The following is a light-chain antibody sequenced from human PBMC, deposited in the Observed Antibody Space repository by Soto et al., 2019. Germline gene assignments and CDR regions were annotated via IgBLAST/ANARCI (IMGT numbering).Light chain of an antibody. V-gene: IGKV3-11*01. CDR2: DAS. CDR3: QQYHTDWT. Sequence: EIVLTQSPATLFLSPGERATLPCRASQSVSSYLAWYQQKPGQAPRLLIYDASNRATGIPARFSGSGSGTEFTLTISSLQADDYATFYCQQYHTDWTFGQGTKVDI. CDR1: QSVSSY. J-gene: IGKJ1*01.